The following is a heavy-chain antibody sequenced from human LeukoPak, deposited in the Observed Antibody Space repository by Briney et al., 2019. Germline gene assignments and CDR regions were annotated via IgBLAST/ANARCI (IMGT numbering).Heavy chain of an antibody. CDR2: IRYDGGDK. V-gene: IGHV3-30*02. D-gene: IGHD3-10*01. Sequence: GGSLRLSCAASGFSFSNCWMHWVRQPPAKGLEWVSFIRYDGGDKFYAESVKGRFTISRDNSRKTVYLQMNSLRDEDTAVYYCAKDLMRDQWFGESWGRGTLVTVSS. CDR1: GFSFSNCW. J-gene: IGHJ5*02. CDR3: AKDLMRDQWFGES.